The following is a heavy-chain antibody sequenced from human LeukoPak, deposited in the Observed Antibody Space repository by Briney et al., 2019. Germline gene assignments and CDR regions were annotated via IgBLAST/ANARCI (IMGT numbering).Heavy chain of an antibody. CDR1: GGSFSDYY. D-gene: IGHD3-16*02. CDR2: INHSGTT. J-gene: IGHJ4*02. CDR3: ASHYSSGSYRYTGSFDS. V-gene: IGHV4-34*01. Sequence: PSETLSLTCAVYGGSFSDYYWSWIRQPPGKGLEWIGEINHSGTTNYSPSLKSRVSISVDTSKNQFPLKLNSVTAADAAMYYCASHYSSGSYRYTGSFDSWGQGMLVNVSS.